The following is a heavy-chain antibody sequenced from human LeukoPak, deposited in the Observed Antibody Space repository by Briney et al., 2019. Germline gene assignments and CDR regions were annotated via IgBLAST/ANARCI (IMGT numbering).Heavy chain of an antibody. CDR3: ARSVPGYDILTGKFDP. Sequence: SETLSLTCTVSGGSISSSSYYWGWIRQPPGKGLEWIGSIYYSGSTYYNPSLKSRVTISVDTSKNQFSLKLSSVTAADTAVYYCARSVPGYDILTGKFDPWGQGTLVTVSS. CDR1: GGSISSSSYY. J-gene: IGHJ5*02. V-gene: IGHV4-39*07. CDR2: IYYSGST. D-gene: IGHD3-9*01.